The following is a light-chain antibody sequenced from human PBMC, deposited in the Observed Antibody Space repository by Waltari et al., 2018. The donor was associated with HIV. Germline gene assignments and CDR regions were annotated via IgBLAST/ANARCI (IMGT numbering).Light chain of an antibody. J-gene: IGKJ4*01. V-gene: IGKV1-5*03. CDR1: QTSNSW. CDR2: KAS. CDR3: QQYNNYPLT. Sequence: DIQMTQSPSTLSASVGDSVTITCRASQTSNSWLAWYQQKPGKAPKLLIYKASSLESGVPSRFGGSGSGTDFTLTISSLQPDDSATYYCQQYNNYPLTFGGGTRLEIK.